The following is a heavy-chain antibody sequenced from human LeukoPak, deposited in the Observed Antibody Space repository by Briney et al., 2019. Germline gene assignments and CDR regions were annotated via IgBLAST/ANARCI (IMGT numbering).Heavy chain of an antibody. CDR3: AREPHSMKYYYGSESLAGILDV. CDR1: GGSISTYY. CDR2: MYYSGST. V-gene: IGHV4-59*01. J-gene: IGHJ6*04. Sequence: SETLSLTCTVSGGSISTYYWNWIRQPPGKGLEWIGHMYYSGSTNYNPSLKSRVTISVDTSKNQFSLKLSSVTAADTAVYYCAREPHSMKYYYGSESLAGILDVWGKGTTVTVSS. D-gene: IGHD3-10*01.